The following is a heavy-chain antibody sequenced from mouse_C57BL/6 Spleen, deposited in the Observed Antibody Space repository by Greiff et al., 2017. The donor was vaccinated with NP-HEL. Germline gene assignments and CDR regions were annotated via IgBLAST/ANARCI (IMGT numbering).Heavy chain of an antibody. CDR2: IYPGSGST. J-gene: IGHJ2*01. CDR1: GYTFNSYC. V-gene: IGHV1-55*01. CDR3: ARDTGTRYYFDY. D-gene: IGHD4-1*01. Sequence: QVQLQQPGAELVKPGASVKMSCKASGYTFNSYCITWVKQRPGPGLEWIGDIYPGSGSTNYNEKFKSKATLTVDTSSSTAYMQLSSLTSEDSAVYYWARDTGTRYYFDYWGQGTTLTVSS.